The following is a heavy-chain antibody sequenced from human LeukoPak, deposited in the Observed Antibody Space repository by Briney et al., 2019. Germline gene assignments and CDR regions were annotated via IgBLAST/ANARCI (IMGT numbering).Heavy chain of an antibody. V-gene: IGHV3-48*04. CDR1: GFTFDTYS. Sequence: PGGSLRLSCAASGFTFDTYSMNWVRQAPGKGLEWVSYITASSGMIYYADSVEGRFTISRDNAKNSLYLQLNSLRADDTAVYYCARGSSSWQHGGFYHYYMDFWGKGTTVTVS. J-gene: IGHJ6*03. CDR3: ARGSSSWQHGGFYHYYMDF. D-gene: IGHD6-13*01. CDR2: ITASSGMI.